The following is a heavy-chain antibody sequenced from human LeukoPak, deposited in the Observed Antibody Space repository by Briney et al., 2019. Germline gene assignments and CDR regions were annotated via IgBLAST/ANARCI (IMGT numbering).Heavy chain of an antibody. CDR2: ISYDGSNK. D-gene: IGHD6-13*01. CDR1: GFTFSSYG. CDR3: AKDYSSRGYFQH. J-gene: IGHJ1*01. V-gene: IGHV3-30*18. Sequence: AGSLRLSCAASGFTFSSYGKHWVRQAPGKGLKWVSVISYDGSNKYYADSVKGRFTITRDNSKNTLFLEMNSLIDEDTAVYYCAKDYSSRGYFQHWGQGTLVTVSS.